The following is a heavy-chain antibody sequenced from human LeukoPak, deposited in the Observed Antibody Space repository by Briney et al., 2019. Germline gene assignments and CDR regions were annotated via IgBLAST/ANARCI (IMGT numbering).Heavy chain of an antibody. Sequence: ASVKVSCKVSGYTLTELSMHWVRQAPGKGLEWMGGFDPEDGETIYAQKFQGRVTMTEDTSTDTAYMELSSLRSEDTAVYYCAIGSVYSSSSGIDYWGQGTLVTVPS. J-gene: IGHJ4*02. D-gene: IGHD6-6*01. CDR1: GYTLTELS. V-gene: IGHV1-24*01. CDR2: FDPEDGET. CDR3: AIGSVYSSSSGIDY.